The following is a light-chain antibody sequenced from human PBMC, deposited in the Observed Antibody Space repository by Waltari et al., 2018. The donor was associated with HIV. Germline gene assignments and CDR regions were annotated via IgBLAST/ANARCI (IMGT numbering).Light chain of an antibody. CDR2: DVT. CDR1: SSGFGGYNY. J-gene: IGLJ3*02. V-gene: IGLV2-11*01. CDR3: CAYAGSYTL. Sequence: PRSVSGSPGQSVTISCTGTSSGFGGYNYVSWYQQHPNKAPKLMIYDVTKRPSGVPDRFSGSKSGNTASLTISGLQADDEADYYCCAYAGSYTLFGGGTKVTVL.